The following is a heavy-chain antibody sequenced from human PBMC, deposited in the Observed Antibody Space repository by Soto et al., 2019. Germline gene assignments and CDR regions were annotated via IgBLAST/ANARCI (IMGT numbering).Heavy chain of an antibody. D-gene: IGHD1-26*01. Sequence: EVQLLESGGGLVRPGGSLRLSCTASGFSFSSYALSWVRQAPGKGLEWVSTISGSDGKTYYADSVKGRFSISRDTSKTTLYLELTSPRVEHTAVYYCVRWSFLAYSGQGTRVTVS. J-gene: IGHJ4*02. V-gene: IGHV3-23*01. CDR2: ISGSDGKT. CDR3: VRWSFLAY. CDR1: GFSFSSYA.